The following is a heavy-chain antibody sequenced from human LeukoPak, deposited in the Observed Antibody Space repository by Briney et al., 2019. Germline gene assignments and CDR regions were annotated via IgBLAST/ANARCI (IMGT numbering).Heavy chain of an antibody. J-gene: IGHJ4*02. D-gene: IGHD5-18*01. V-gene: IGHV3-23*01. CDR2: ISASDRRT. Sequence: GGSLRLSCAAPGFTFSIYAMSWVRQAPGKGPEWVSAISASDRRTYYADSVKGRLTISRDNSKNTLYLQMNSLRAEDTAVYYCAKDRAYSFDYWGQGTLVTVSS. CDR1: GFTFSIYA. CDR3: AKDRAYSFDY.